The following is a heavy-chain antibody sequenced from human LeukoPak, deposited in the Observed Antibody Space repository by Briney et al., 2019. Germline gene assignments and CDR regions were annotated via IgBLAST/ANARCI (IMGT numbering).Heavy chain of an antibody. D-gene: IGHD2-2*01. Sequence: GESLKISCKGSGYSFTSYWIGWVRQMPGKGLEWMGIIYPGDSDTRYSPSFQGQVTISADKSISTAYLQWSSLKASDTAMYYCARAYCSSTSCTGSWFDPWGQGTLVTVS. V-gene: IGHV5-51*01. J-gene: IGHJ5*02. CDR3: ARAYCSSTSCTGSWFDP. CDR2: IYPGDSDT. CDR1: GYSFTSYW.